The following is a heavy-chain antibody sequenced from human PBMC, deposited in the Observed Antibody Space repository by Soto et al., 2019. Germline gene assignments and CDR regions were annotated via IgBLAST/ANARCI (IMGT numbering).Heavy chain of an antibody. CDR2: IYGGLTT. J-gene: IGHJ6*02. D-gene: IGHD6-13*01. CDR3: ARDRIEAAGTPRFNYYYGMDV. Sequence: GVLRLSCAASGFTVSSTYMTWVRQAPGKGLEWVSVIYGGLTTSYADSVKGRFTISRDNSKNTVFLQMNSLRGEDTAVYYCARDRIEAAGTPRFNYYYGMDVWGQGTTVTVSS. V-gene: IGHV3-53*01. CDR1: GFTVSSTY.